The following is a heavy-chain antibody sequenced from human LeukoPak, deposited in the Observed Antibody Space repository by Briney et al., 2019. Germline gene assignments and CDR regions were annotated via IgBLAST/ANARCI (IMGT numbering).Heavy chain of an antibody. Sequence: KPSETLSLTCTVSGGSISSGSYYWGWIRQPPGKGLEWIGSIYYSGSTYYNPSLKSRVTISVDTSKNQFSLKLSSVTAADTAVYYCASIVVVTAILHWGQGTLVTVSS. CDR2: IYYSGST. D-gene: IGHD2-21*02. CDR1: GGSISSGSYY. CDR3: ASIVVVTAILH. V-gene: IGHV4-39*01. J-gene: IGHJ1*01.